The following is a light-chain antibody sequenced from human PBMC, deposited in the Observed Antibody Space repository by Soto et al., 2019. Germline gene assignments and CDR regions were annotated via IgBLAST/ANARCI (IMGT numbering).Light chain of an antibody. J-gene: IGKJ1*01. V-gene: IGKV3-20*01. CDR3: QQYGGSPRT. Sequence: EIVLTQSPGTLSLSPGERATLSCRARQSVSSSYLAWYQQKRGQAPRLLIHDASSRATGIPDRFSGSWSGTDFTLTISRLEPEDFAVYYCQQYGGSPRTFGQGTKVDIK. CDR1: QSVSSSY. CDR2: DAS.